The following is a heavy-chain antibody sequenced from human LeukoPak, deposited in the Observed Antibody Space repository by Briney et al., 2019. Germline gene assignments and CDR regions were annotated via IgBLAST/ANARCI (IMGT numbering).Heavy chain of an antibody. J-gene: IGHJ4*02. CDR2: IYYSGST. CDR1: GGSISSSSYY. CDR3: ARRDSSSSDYFDY. Sequence: SETLSLTCTVSGGSISSSSYYWGWIRQPPGKGLEWIGSIYYSGSTYYNPSLKSRVTISVDPSKNQFSLKLSSVTAADTAVYYCARRDSSSSDYFDYWGQGTLVTVSS. V-gene: IGHV4-39*01. D-gene: IGHD6-6*01.